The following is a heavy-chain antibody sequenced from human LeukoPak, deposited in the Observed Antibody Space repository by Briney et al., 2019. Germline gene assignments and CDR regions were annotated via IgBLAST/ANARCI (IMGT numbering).Heavy chain of an antibody. Sequence: SETLSLTCTVSGGSISSSSYYWGWIRQPPGEGLEWIGEINYSGSTNYNPSLKSRVTISVDTSKNQFSLKLSSVTAADTAVHYCARNDFWSGYSADYWGQGTLVTVSS. D-gene: IGHD3-3*01. CDR1: GGSISSSSYY. V-gene: IGHV4-39*01. CDR3: ARNDFWSGYSADY. J-gene: IGHJ4*02. CDR2: INYSGST.